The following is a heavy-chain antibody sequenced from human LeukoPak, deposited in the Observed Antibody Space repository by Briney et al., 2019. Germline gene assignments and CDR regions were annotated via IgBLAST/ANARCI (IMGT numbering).Heavy chain of an antibody. Sequence: ASVKVSCKASGYTFTSYGISWVRQAPGQGLEWMGWISAYSGNTNYAQKLQGRVTMTTDTSTSTAYMELRSLRSEDTAVYYCARDATGTPASYWGQGTLVTVSS. CDR2: ISAYSGNT. CDR3: ARDATGTPASY. CDR1: GYTFTSYG. J-gene: IGHJ4*02. V-gene: IGHV1-18*01. D-gene: IGHD1-1*01.